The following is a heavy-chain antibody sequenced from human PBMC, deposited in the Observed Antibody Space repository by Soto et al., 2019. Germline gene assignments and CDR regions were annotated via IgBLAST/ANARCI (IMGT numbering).Heavy chain of an antibody. CDR1: GYSISSGYY. D-gene: IGHD4-4*01. CDR3: ARDHVYSNYYFGMDA. Sequence: SETLSLTCAVSGYSISSGYYWGWVRQPPGKGLEWIGSIYHSGSTHYNPSLKTGVTISVATSKNHFSLKLSSLTAADTAVYYFARDHVYSNYYFGMDAWGQGTTVTVSS. CDR2: IYHSGST. V-gene: IGHV4-38-2*02. J-gene: IGHJ6*02.